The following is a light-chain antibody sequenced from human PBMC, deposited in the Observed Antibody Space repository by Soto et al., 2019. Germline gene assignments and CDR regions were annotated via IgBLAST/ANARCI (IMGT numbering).Light chain of an antibody. Sequence: PMTQGPSSISRCSGYQVNINCPSSQGISSYLAWYQQKPGKAPKLLIYAASTLQSGVPSRFSGSGSGTDFTLTISCLQSEDFATYYCQQYYSYPPWTFGQGTRWIS. CDR3: QQYYSYPPWT. CDR1: QGISSY. V-gene: IGKV1-8*01. CDR2: AAS. J-gene: IGKJ1*01.